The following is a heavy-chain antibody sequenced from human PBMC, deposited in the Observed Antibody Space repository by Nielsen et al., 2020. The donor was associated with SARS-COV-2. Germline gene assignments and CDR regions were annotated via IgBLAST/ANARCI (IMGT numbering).Heavy chain of an antibody. CDR1: GFTFSSYS. D-gene: IGHD4-17*01. CDR2: ISSSSSYI. V-gene: IGHV3-21*04. CDR3: AKALYGDYGGPFDY. J-gene: IGHJ4*02. Sequence: GESLKISCAASGFTFSSYSMNWVRQAPGKGLEWVSSISSSSSYIYYADSVKGRFTISRDNAKNSLYLQMNSLRAEDTALYYCAKALYGDYGGPFDYWGQGTLVTVSS.